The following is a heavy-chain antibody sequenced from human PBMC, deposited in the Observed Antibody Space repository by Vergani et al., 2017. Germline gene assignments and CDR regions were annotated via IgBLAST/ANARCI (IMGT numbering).Heavy chain of an antibody. J-gene: IGHJ4*02. CDR2: IIPILGIA. D-gene: IGHD3-10*01. V-gene: IGHV1-69*04. Sequence: QVQLVQSGAEVKKPGSSVKVSCKASGGNFRSYAISWVRQAPGQGLEWMGRIIPILGIANYAQKFQGRVTITADKSTSTAYMELSSLRSEDTAVYYCASRDLGSFDYWGQGTLVTVSS. CDR1: GGNFRSYA. CDR3: ASRDLGSFDY.